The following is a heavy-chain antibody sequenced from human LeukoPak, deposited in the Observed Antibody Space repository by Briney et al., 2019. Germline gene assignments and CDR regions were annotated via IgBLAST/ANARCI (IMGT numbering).Heavy chain of an antibody. CDR1: GFTVSSNY. J-gene: IGHJ4*02. Sequence: GGSLRLSRAASGFTVSSNYMSWVRQAPGKGLEWVSVIYSGGNTNYADSVKGRFTISRDNSKNTLYLQMNSLRAEDTAVYYCARGAGYNYPYYFDYWGQGTLVTVSS. D-gene: IGHD5-24*01. CDR3: ARGAGYNYPYYFDY. CDR2: IYSGGNT. V-gene: IGHV3-53*01.